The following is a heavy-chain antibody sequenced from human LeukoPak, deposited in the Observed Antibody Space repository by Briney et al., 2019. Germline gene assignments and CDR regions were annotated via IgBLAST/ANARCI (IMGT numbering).Heavy chain of an antibody. CDR1: GFTFSSYA. Sequence: GGSLRLSCAASGFTFSSYAMHWVRQAPGKGLEWVANIKQDGSEKYYVDSVKGRFTISRDNAKNSLYLQMNSLRAEDTAVYYCARDSGNYSLDYWGQGTLVTVSS. D-gene: IGHD1-26*01. V-gene: IGHV3-7*01. CDR2: IKQDGSEK. CDR3: ARDSGNYSLDY. J-gene: IGHJ4*02.